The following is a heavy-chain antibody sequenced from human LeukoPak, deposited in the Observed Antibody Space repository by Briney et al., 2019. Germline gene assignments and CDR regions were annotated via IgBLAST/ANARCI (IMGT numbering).Heavy chain of an antibody. V-gene: IGHV1-8*01. CDR3: ARGVPYYDFWSGYYMDY. D-gene: IGHD3-3*01. CDR2: MNPNSGNT. Sequence: ASVKVSCKASVYTFTSYDINWVRQATGQGLEWMGWMNPNSGNTGYAQKFQGRVTMTRNTSISTAYMELSSLRSEDTAVYYCARGVPYYDFWSGYYMDYWGQGTLVTVSS. J-gene: IGHJ4*02. CDR1: VYTFTSYD.